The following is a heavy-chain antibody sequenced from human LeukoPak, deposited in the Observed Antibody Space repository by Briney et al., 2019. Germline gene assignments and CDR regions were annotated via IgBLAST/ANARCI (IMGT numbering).Heavy chain of an antibody. CDR1: GYTFTGYY. D-gene: IGHD6-13*01. V-gene: IGHV1-2*02. CDR3: ARDSSSWANNWFDP. CDR2: INPNSGGT. J-gene: IGHJ5*02. Sequence: ASVKVSCKASGYTFTGYYMHWVRQAPGQGLEWMGWINPNSGGTNYAQKFQGRVTMTRDTSISTAYMELSRLRSDDTAVYYCARDSSSWANNWFDPWGQGTLVTVSS.